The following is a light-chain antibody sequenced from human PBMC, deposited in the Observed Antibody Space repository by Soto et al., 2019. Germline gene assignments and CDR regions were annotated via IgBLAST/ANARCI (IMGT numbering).Light chain of an antibody. CDR3: QQYNNWPGVT. CDR1: QSVSSN. CDR2: GAS. V-gene: IGKV3-15*01. J-gene: IGKJ3*01. Sequence: EIVMTQSPATLSVSPGERATLSCRASQSVSSNLAWYQQKPGQAPSLLIYGASTRATGIPARFSGSGSGTEFTLTISSLQSEDFAIYYCQQYNNWPGVTFGPGTLVDIK.